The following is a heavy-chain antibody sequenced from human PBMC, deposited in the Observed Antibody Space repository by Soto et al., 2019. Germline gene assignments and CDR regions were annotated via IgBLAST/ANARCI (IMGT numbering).Heavy chain of an antibody. Sequence: GTSVKLSCEACGDSFTGYYMHWVRQAPRQGLEWMGWFSPYNGNTNYAQKLQGRVTMTRDTSTSTAYMELRSLRSDDTAVYYCARDPYYDSSGYYYNAFDIWGQGTMVTVSS. CDR2: FSPYNGNT. CDR1: GDSFTGYY. D-gene: IGHD3-22*01. CDR3: ARDPYYDSSGYYYNAFDI. V-gene: IGHV1-18*04. J-gene: IGHJ3*02.